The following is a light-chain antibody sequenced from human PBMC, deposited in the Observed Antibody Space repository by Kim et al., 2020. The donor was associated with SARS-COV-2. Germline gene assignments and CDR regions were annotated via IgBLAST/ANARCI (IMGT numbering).Light chain of an antibody. CDR1: QTVVYNSNNKNY. V-gene: IGKV4-1*01. CDR3: QQYYSTPHS. CDR2: WAS. J-gene: IGKJ2*03. Sequence: RATLNCKSSQTVVYNSNNKNYLAWYQQKPGQAPKLLIYWASIRESGVSDRFSGSGSETDFTLTISSLQAEDVAVYYCQQYYSTPHSFGQGTKLEIK.